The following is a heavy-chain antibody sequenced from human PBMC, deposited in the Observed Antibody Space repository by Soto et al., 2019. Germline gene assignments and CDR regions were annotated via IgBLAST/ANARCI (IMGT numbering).Heavy chain of an antibody. V-gene: IGHV1-3*01. CDR1: GYTFTKYA. Sequence: QVQLVQSGAEVKKPGASVKVSCKASGYTFTKYAMHWVRQAPGQRLEWMGWINAGNGNTKYSQKFQGRVTFTRDKSANTAYMELTSLRSEDTAVYYCARAAVGFDPWGQGTLVTVSS. CDR3: ARAAVGFDP. CDR2: INAGNGNT. J-gene: IGHJ5*02. D-gene: IGHD1-26*01.